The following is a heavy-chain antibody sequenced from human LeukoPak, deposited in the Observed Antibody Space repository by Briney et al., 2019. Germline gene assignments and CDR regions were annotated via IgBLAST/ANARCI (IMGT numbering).Heavy chain of an antibody. V-gene: IGHV3-23*01. D-gene: IGHD2-15*01. CDR2: ISGCGGST. J-gene: IGHJ6*02. CDR1: GFTFSSYA. Sequence: GGSLRLSCAASGFTFSSYAMSWVRQAPGKGLEWVSAISGCGGSTYYADSVKGRFTISRDNSKNTLYLQMNSLRAEDTAVYYCAREFVVVVAASYYYYYGMDVWGQGTTVTVSS. CDR3: AREFVVVVAASYYYYYGMDV.